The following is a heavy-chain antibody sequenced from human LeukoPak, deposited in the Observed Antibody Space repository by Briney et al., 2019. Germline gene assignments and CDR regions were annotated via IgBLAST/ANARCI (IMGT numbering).Heavy chain of an antibody. CDR2: IYPGDSET. CDR3: ARQDTRGSGWYPYDY. V-gene: IGHV5-51*01. D-gene: IGHD6-19*01. Sequence: GESLKISCKGSGFAFTTYWIGWVRQMPGKGLEWMGIIYPGDSETRYSPSFQGQVTISADKSISTAYLQWSSLKASDTAMYYCARQDTRGSGWYPYDYWGQGALVTVSS. J-gene: IGHJ4*02. CDR1: GFAFTTYW.